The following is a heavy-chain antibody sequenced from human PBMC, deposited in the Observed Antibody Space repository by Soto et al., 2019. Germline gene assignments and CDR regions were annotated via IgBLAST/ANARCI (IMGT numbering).Heavy chain of an antibody. CDR1: GGSISTNSYY. CDR3: VSHREVYLDH. CDR2: FLARGTM. D-gene: IGHD1-26*01. J-gene: IGHJ5*02. V-gene: IGHV4-39*01. Sequence: QLQLQESGPGLVKPSETLSLTCSVSGGSISTNSYYWGWIRQPPGKGLEWIGTFLARGTMFYNPSLKSRVTISVDGSKIQFSLHLTSVTAKDTAVYYCVSHREVYLDHWGQGTLMTVSS.